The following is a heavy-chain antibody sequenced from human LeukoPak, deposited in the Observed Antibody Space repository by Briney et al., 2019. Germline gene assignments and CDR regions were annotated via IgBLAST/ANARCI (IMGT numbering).Heavy chain of an antibody. CDR1: GFTLSNSW. CDR3: ARETSYRSGLSLFDY. Sequence: PGGSLRLSCAASGFTLSNSWMIHWVRQVPGKGLEWVSRINPDGSVKSDGFNTGYADSVRGRFTVSTDNAKNTLYLQMNSLRGEDTAVYYCARETSYRSGLSLFDYWGQGTLVTVSS. J-gene: IGHJ4*02. CDR2: INPDGSVK. V-gene: IGHV3-74*01. D-gene: IGHD6-19*01.